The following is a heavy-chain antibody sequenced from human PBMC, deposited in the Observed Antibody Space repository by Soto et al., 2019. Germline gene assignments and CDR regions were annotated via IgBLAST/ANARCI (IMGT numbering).Heavy chain of an antibody. Sequence: QVQLEQSGAEVKQPGSSVKVSCKASGGNFQTYAFTWVRQAPGQGLEWMGGIIPVFTSTTSAQKFQGRVTITADESTNSVYMELSSLRSEDTAIYYCARVRTGVYGSGSTPPRFYYGMDVWGQGTAVTVSS. CDR1: GGNFQTYA. V-gene: IGHV1-69*12. CDR3: ARVRTGVYGSGSTPPRFYYGMDV. J-gene: IGHJ6*02. D-gene: IGHD3-10*01. CDR2: IIPVFTST.